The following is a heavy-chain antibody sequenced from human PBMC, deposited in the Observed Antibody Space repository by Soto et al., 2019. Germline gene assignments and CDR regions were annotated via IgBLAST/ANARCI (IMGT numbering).Heavy chain of an antibody. Sequence: SETLSLTCTVSGGSISSSSYYWGWIRQPPGKGLEWIGSIYYSGNTYYNPSLKGRVTISLDTSKNQFSLRLNSVTAADTAVYYCARSSIKPQVFMYPFDSWSQGTLVTVS. J-gene: IGHJ4*02. CDR1: GGSISSSSYY. V-gene: IGHV4-39*01. CDR3: ARSSIKPQVFMYPFDS. CDR2: IYYSGNT. D-gene: IGHD3-3*01.